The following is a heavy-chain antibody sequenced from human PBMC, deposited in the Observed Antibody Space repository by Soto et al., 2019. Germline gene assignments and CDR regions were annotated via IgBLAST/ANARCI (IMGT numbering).Heavy chain of an antibody. V-gene: IGHV1-2*02. J-gene: IGHJ5*02. CDR3: ARVRMTISGVAMGNNWFDP. CDR1: GYIFSDYY. Sequence: QVQLVQSGAEVKKPGASVKVSCKAAGYIFSDYYIHWVRQAPGQGLEWMGWINPKSGASDYAQKFQGRVTMTRDTSISTVYMDLSRLRTDYTAVYYRARVRMTISGVAMGNNWFDPWGQGTLVTVSS. CDR2: INPKSGAS. D-gene: IGHD3-3*01.